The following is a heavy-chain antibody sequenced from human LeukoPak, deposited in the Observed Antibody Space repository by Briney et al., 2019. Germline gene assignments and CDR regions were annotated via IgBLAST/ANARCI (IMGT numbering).Heavy chain of an antibody. CDR2: ISSSSSYI. V-gene: IGHV3-21*01. CDR3: ASDSSSRYADAFDI. J-gene: IGHJ3*02. CDR1: GFTFSSYS. Sequence: KPGGSLRLSCAASGFTFSSYSMNWVRQAPGKGLEWVSSISSSSSYIYYADSVKGRFTISRDNAKNSLYLQMNSLRAEDTAVYYCASDSSSRYADAFDIWGQGTMVTVSS. D-gene: IGHD6-13*01.